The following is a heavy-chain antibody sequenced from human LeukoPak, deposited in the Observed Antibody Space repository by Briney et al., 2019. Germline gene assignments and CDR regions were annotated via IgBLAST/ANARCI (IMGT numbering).Heavy chain of an antibody. D-gene: IGHD3-10*01. J-gene: IGHJ4*02. Sequence: SETLSLTCTVSGGSISSNSYYWGWIRQPPGKGLEWIGSIYYSGSTYYNPSLKSRVTISVDTSKNQFSLKLSSVTAADTAVYYCARTRYYYNSRSYGAPYYFDYWGQGTLVTVSS. V-gene: IGHV4-39*01. CDR2: IYYSGST. CDR1: GGSISSNSYY. CDR3: ARTRYYYNSRSYGAPYYFDY.